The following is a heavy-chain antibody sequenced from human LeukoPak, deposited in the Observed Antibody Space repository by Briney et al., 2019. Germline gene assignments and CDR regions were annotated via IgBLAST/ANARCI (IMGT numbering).Heavy chain of an antibody. V-gene: IGHV1-69*13. CDR3: ARDMAVAGTGRGDYFDY. CDR2: IIPIFGTA. CDR1: GGTFSSYA. J-gene: IGHJ4*02. Sequence: ASVKVSCKASGGTFSSYAISWVRQAPGQGLEWMGGIIPIFGTANYAQKFQGRVTITADESTSTAYMELSSLRSEDTAVYYCARDMAVAGTGRGDYFDYWGQGTLVTVSS. D-gene: IGHD6-19*01.